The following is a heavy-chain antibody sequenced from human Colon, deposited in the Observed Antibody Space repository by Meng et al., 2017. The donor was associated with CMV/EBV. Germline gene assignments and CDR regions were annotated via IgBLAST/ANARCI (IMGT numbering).Heavy chain of an antibody. CDR3: ARATGTFGFDV. J-gene: IGHJ3*01. D-gene: IGHD1-7*01. CDR1: GYTFTNYD. CDR2: MNPNSGKT. V-gene: IGHV1-8*01. Sequence: ASVKVSCKASGYTFTNYDINWVRQDPGQGLEWMGWMNPNSGKTRYSQTFQARVTMTRNTSISTAYMEITGLRSEDTAVYYCARATGTFGFDVWGQGTKVTVSS.